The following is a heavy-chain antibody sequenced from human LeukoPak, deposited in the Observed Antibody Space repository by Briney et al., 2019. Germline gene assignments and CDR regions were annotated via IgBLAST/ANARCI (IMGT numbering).Heavy chain of an antibody. Sequence: ASETLSLTCAVSGGSISSSNWWSWVRQPPGKGLDWIGEIYHSGSTNYNPSLKSRVTISVDKSKNQFSLKLSSVTAADTAVYYCARFKSGLNNWFDPWGQGTLVTVSS. V-gene: IGHV4-4*02. J-gene: IGHJ5*02. CDR1: GGSISSSNW. CDR3: ARFKSGLNNWFDP. CDR2: IYHSGST. D-gene: IGHD4/OR15-4a*01.